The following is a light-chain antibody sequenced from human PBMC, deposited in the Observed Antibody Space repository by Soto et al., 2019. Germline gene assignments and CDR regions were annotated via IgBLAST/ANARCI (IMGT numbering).Light chain of an antibody. J-gene: IGLJ3*02. CDR2: DVS. CDR1: SSDVGGYNY. Sequence: QSALTQPASVSGSPGQSITISCTGTSSDVGGYNYVSWYQQHPGKAPKLMIYDVSNRPSGVSNRFSGSKSGNTASLTISGLQGEDQGDYYCIADTSNRTPGLFCGGTKLTV. V-gene: IGLV2-14*01. CDR3: IADTSNRTPGL.